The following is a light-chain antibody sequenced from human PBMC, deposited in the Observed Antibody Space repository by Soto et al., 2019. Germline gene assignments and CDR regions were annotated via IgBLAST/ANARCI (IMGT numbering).Light chain of an antibody. CDR2: EVT. V-gene: IGLV2-14*01. Sequence: QSALTQPASVSGSPGQSITISCTGSSSDVGAYNYVSWYQQHPGKAPRLMLYEVTNRPSGVSNRFSGSKSGNTASLTISGLRAEDEADYYCSSYTSGSTLVVFGGGIKLTVL. CDR3: SSYTSGSTLVV. CDR1: SSDVGAYNY. J-gene: IGLJ2*01.